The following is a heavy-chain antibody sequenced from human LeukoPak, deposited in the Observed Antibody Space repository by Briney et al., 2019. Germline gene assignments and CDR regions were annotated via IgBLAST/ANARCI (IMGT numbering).Heavy chain of an antibody. CDR1: RFTFSSYS. V-gene: IGHV3-21*01. CDR3: ARGRYGSHDAFDI. CDR2: ISSSSSYI. Sequence: GGSLRLSCAASRFTFSSYSMNWVRQAPGKGLEWVSSISSSSSYICYADSVKGRFTISRDNAKNSLYLQMNSLRAEDTAVYYCARGRYGSHDAFDIWGQGTMVTVSS. J-gene: IGHJ3*02. D-gene: IGHD3-16*01.